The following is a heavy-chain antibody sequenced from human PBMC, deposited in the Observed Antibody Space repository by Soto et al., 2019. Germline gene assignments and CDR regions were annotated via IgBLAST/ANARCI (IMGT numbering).Heavy chain of an antibody. CDR3: ANTNFLIGPRYNWFYQ. CDR1: GYTFTSYG. J-gene: IGHJ5*02. Sequence: QVQLVQSGAEVKKPGASVKVSCKASGYTFTSYGISWVRQAPGQGLEWMGWISANNGNTNYAQKLQGRVTMTTDTSTTTAYMEVRRLISDATAVYYCANTNFLIGPRYNWFYQRGQGTLVTV. V-gene: IGHV1-18*01. D-gene: IGHD2-8*01. CDR2: ISANNGNT.